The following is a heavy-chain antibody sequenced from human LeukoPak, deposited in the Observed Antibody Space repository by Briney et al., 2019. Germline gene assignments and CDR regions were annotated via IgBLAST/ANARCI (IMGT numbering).Heavy chain of an antibody. CDR3: ARLSSPGGIVVVPAAHYPDY. CDR1: GFTFSSYS. Sequence: GGSLRPSCAASGFTFSSYSMNWVRQAPGKGLEWVSYISSSSSTIYYADSVKGRFTISRDNAKNSLYLQMNSLRAEDTAVYYCARLSSPGGIVVVPAAHYPDYWGQGTLVTVSS. J-gene: IGHJ4*02. V-gene: IGHV3-48*01. D-gene: IGHD2-2*01. CDR2: ISSSSSTI.